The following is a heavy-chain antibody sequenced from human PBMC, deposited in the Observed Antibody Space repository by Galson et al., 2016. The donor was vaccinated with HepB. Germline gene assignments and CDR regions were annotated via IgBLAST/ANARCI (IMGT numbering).Heavy chain of an antibody. J-gene: IGHJ4*02. V-gene: IGHV3-23*01. D-gene: IGHD6-13*01. CDR3: ARCERYGSGWYGKNDY. CDR2: GYGGGGGP. CDR1: GLTFSRCD. Sequence: SLRLSCAASGLTFSRCDMHWVRQATGKGLEWVSAGYGGGGGPHYADSGKGRFTMSRDISRNTLYLQMNSLRAGDTAVYYCARCERYGSGWYGKNDYWGQGTLVTVSS.